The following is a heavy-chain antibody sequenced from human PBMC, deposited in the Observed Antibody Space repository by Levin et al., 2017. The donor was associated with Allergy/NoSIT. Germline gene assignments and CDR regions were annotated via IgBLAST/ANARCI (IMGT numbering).Heavy chain of an antibody. J-gene: IGHJ5*02. Sequence: GESLKISCKASGYIFTSYGISWVRQAPGQGLEWMGWISAYNGNTNYAQKLQDRVTMTTDSSTSTAYMELRSLRSDDTAVYYCARDKMVGTGGWFDPWGQGTLVTVSS. D-gene: IGHD3-10*02. CDR3: ARDKMVGTGGWFDP. CDR1: GYIFTSYG. CDR2: ISAYNGNT. V-gene: IGHV1-18*01.